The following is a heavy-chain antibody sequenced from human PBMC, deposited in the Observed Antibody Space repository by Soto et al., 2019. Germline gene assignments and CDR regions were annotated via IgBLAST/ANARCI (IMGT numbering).Heavy chain of an antibody. J-gene: IGHJ4*02. V-gene: IGHV3-7*03. CDR1: VLTFSNYW. CDR2: IKQDGSEK. Sequence: VGSLRLSCASSVLTFSNYWMSCVRHSPGKGLEWVANIKQDGSEKYYVDSVRGRFTISRDNARNSLYLQMNGLRAEDTAVYYCASQRWLKLRYFDYWGQGKLVTV. D-gene: IGHD5-12*01. CDR3: ASQRWLKLRYFDY.